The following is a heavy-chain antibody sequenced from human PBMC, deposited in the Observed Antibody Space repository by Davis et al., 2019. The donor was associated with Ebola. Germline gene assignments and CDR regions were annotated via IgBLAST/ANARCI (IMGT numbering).Heavy chain of an antibody. CDR3: AIDTEVVIIDYGMDV. J-gene: IGHJ6*02. V-gene: IGHV1-46*04. Sequence: AASVKVSCKASGYTFTTYYMHWVRQAPGQGLEWMGVINPFGGTTTYAQKLQDRVTMTRDTSTSTVYMELSSLRSEDTAMYYCAIDTEVVIIDYGMDVWGQGTTVTVSS. CDR1: GYTFTTYY. CDR2: INPFGGTT. D-gene: IGHD3-3*01.